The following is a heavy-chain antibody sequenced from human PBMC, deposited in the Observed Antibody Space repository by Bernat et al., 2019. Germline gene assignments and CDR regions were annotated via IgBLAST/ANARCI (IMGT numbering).Heavy chain of an antibody. CDR1: GCSISSYY. Sequence: QVQLQESGPGLVKPSETLSLTCTISGCSISSYYWSWLRQPPGNGLECIGYIYYSGSTNYNPSLKSRVTISVDTSKNQFSLKLSSVTAADTAVYYCAGTIAVAADYYYGMDVWGQGTTVTVSS. CDR3: AGTIAVAADYYYGMDV. J-gene: IGHJ6*02. V-gene: IGHV4-59*01. D-gene: IGHD6-19*01. CDR2: IYYSGST.